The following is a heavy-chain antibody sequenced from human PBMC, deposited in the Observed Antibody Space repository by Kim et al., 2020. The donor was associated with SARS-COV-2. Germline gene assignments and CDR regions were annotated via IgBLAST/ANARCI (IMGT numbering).Heavy chain of an antibody. Sequence: GGSLRLSCAASGFIFTNAWMNWVRQAPGKGLEWVGRIKRNDDGGTVDYAAPVKGRFTISRDDSMDTLYLQMNSLKTEDTGVYYCTTLPLGYCSMSSCYGYFAYWGRGALVTVSS. V-gene: IGHV3-15*01. D-gene: IGHD2-2*01. CDR3: TTLPLGYCSMSSCYGYFAY. J-gene: IGHJ4*03. CDR1: GFIFTNAW. CDR2: IKRNDDGGTV.